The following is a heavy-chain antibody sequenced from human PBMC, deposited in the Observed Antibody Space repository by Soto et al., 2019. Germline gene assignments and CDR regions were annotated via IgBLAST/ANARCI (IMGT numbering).Heavy chain of an antibody. Sequence: PGGSLRLSCAASGFTFSSYSMNWVRQAPGKGLEWVSYINGGSSAIHYADNVKGRFTISRDNAKNSMYLKMNSPRDEDTAVYYCARYIHYDGSAYYHALDYWGQGALVTVSS. CDR3: ARYIHYDGSAYYHALDY. D-gene: IGHD3-22*01. CDR1: GFTFSSYS. CDR2: INGGSSAI. J-gene: IGHJ4*02. V-gene: IGHV3-48*02.